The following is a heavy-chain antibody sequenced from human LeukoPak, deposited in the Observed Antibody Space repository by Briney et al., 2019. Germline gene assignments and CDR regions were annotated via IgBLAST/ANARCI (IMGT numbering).Heavy chain of an antibody. J-gene: IGHJ6*02. CDR2: IYSGGST. D-gene: IGHD3-3*01. V-gene: IGHV3-66*01. Sequence: PGGSLRLSCAASGFTVSSNHISWVRQAPGKGLEWVSVIYSGGSTYYADSVKGRFTISRDNSKKTLYLQMNSLRAEDTAEYYCARDVTIFGYYGMDVWGQGTTVTVSS. CDR1: GFTVSSNH. CDR3: ARDVTIFGYYGMDV.